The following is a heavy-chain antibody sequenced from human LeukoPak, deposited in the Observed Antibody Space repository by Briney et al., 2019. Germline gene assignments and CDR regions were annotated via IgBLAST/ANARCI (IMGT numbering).Heavy chain of an antibody. J-gene: IGHJ4*02. V-gene: IGHV4-4*07. CDR3: ARGTYYYESSGPYY. Sequence: PSETLSLTRTVSGGPFSSYYWIWIRQPAGKGLEWIGRIYTSGSTNYNPSLKSRVTMSVDTSKNQFSLKLTSVTTADTAVYYCARGTYYYESSGPYYWGQGSLVTVSA. CDR2: IYTSGST. D-gene: IGHD3-22*01. CDR1: GGPFSSYY.